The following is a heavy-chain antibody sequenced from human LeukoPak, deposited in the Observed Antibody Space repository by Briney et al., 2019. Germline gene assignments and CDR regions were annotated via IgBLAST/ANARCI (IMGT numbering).Heavy chain of an antibody. Sequence: GESLKISCKGSGYTLTTYWIGWVRQMTGKGLEWMGLIYPGDSDTRYSPAFQGQVTNSADKSIHPAFLQGSSLKASDTAIYFCARQPVYSSVREYLVSWVPGTLVAVSS. CDR3: ARQPVYSSVREYLVS. CDR2: IYPGDSDT. D-gene: IGHD6-19*01. CDR1: GYTLTTYW. J-gene: IGHJ4*02. V-gene: IGHV5-51*01.